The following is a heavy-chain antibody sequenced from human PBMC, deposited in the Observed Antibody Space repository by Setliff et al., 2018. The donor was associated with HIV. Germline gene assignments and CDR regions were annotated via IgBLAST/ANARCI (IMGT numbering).Heavy chain of an antibody. CDR2: LYGSGDT. J-gene: IGHJ4*02. CDR1: GFTLGNTY. V-gene: IGHV3-66*02. Sequence: QSGGSLRLSCAASGFTLGNTYMAWVRQAPGKRPEWVSTLYGSGDTYHADSVKGRFTLSRDTSKNTMYLQMNSLRREDTALYYCARVLPYNSALDNWGQGTLVTVSS. D-gene: IGHD6-25*01. CDR3: ARVLPYNSALDN.